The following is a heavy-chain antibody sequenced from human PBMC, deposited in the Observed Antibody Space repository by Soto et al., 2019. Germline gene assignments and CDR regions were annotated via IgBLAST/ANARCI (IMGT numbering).Heavy chain of an antibody. CDR3: ARVLGGFQLRSHYYFNGLDV. CDR1: GCTFKSYG. CDR2: IWYDGSNK. Sequence: GGSLRLSCVASGCTFKSYGMHWVRQAPGKGLEWVAVIWYDGSNKYYADSVKGRFTISRDNSMNTLNLQMNSLRDDDTAVYYCARVLGGFQLRSHYYFNGLDVWGQGTTVTVSS. D-gene: IGHD3-3*01. V-gene: IGHV3-33*01. J-gene: IGHJ6*02.